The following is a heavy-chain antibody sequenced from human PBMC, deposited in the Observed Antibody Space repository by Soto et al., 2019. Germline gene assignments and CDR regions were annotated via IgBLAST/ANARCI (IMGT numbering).Heavy chain of an antibody. J-gene: IGHJ4*02. CDR3: VREEEVLRGVVSLDY. Sequence: AASVKVSCKASGYTFTSYGLSWVRQAPGQGLEWMGWISAYNGNTKYAQKVQDRVTMTTDTPTNTAYMELRSLRSDDTAVYYCVREEEVLRGVVSLDYWGQGTLVTVSS. D-gene: IGHD3-10*01. CDR2: ISAYNGNT. V-gene: IGHV1-18*01. CDR1: GYTFTSYG.